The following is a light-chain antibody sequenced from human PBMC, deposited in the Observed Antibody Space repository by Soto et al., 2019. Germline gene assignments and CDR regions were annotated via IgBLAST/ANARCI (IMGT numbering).Light chain of an antibody. CDR1: SGHSSYI. CDR3: ATWDSNTWV. CDR2: LEGSGSY. Sequence: QPVLTQSSSASASLGSSFKLTCTLSSGHSSYIIAWHQQQPGKAPRYLMKLEGSGSYNKGSGVPDRFSGSSSGADRYLTISNLQFEDEADYYCATWDSNTWVFGGGTKLTVL. J-gene: IGLJ3*02. V-gene: IGLV4-60*02.